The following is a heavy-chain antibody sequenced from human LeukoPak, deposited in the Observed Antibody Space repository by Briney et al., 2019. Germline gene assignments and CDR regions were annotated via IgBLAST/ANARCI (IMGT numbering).Heavy chain of an antibody. J-gene: IGHJ6*02. V-gene: IGHV3-64D*09. Sequence: GGSLTLSCSPSGFTFSTFAMHWVRQVPGKGLEYVSVISSNGGSTNYAGSVKGRFTISRDNSKNTLYLQMSSLRAEDTAVYYCVKGQRDYYYGLDVWGQGTTVTVSS. CDR2: ISSNGGST. CDR3: VKGQRDYYYGLDV. CDR1: GFTFSTFA. D-gene: IGHD6-25*01.